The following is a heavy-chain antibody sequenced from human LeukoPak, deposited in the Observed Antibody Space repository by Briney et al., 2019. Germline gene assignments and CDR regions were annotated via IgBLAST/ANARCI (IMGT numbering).Heavy chain of an antibody. J-gene: IGHJ4*02. D-gene: IGHD6-13*01. Sequence: GGSLRLSCAASGFTFDDYAMHWVRQAPGKGLEWVSGISWNSGSIGYADSVKGRFTISRDNAKNSLYLQMNSLRAEDTALYYCAKVGGDYSSSWYGIFDYWGQGTLVTVSS. CDR1: GFTFDDYA. V-gene: IGHV3-9*01. CDR3: AKVGGDYSSSWYGIFDY. CDR2: ISWNSGSI.